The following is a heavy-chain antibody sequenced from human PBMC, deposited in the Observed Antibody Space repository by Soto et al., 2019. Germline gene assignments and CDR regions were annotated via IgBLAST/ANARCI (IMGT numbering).Heavy chain of an antibody. CDR1: LNFVNLG. J-gene: IGHJ6*02. Sequence: LGLRWGAVWLNFVNLGMHRVLQATGKGLEGVAVIWYDVSNKYYVDSVKGRFTISRDNSKNTLYLQMNSLRAEDTAVYYCARGEYCSSTRRYTYYYYGMDVWGQGTTVTVSS. D-gene: IGHD2-2*02. CDR2: IWYDVSNK. V-gene: IGHV3-33*01. CDR3: ARGEYCSSTRRYTYYYYGMDV.